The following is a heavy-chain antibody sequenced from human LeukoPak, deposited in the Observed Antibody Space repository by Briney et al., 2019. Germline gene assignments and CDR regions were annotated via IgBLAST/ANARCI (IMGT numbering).Heavy chain of an antibody. CDR3: ARGERTTVTTENWFDP. D-gene: IGHD4-11*01. CDR2: INHSGST. J-gene: IGHJ5*02. V-gene: IGHV4-34*01. CDR1: GGSFSGYY. Sequence: ETLSLTCAVYGGSFSGYYWSWIRQPPGKGLEWIGEINHSGSTNYNPSLKSRVTISVDTSKNQFSLKLSSVTAADTAVYYCARGERTTVTTENWFDPWGQGTLVTVSS.